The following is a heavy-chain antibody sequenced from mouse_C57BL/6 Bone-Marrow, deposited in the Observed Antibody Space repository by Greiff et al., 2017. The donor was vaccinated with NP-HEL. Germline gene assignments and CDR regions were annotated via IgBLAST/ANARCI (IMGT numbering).Heavy chain of an antibody. J-gene: IGHJ2*01. CDR1: GYTFTSYW. CDR3: ARWKLRLLFDY. D-gene: IGHD3-2*02. V-gene: IGHV1-50*01. Sequence: QVHVKQPGAELVKPGASVKLSCKASGYTFTSYWMQWVKQRPGQGLEWIGEIDPSDIYTNYNQKFKGKATLTVDTSSSTAYMQLSSLTSEDSAVYYCARWKLRLLFDYWGQGTTLTVSS. CDR2: IDPSDIYT.